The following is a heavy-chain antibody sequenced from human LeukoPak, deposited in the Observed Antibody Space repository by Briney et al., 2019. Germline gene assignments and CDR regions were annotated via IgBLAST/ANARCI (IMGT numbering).Heavy chain of an antibody. Sequence: PGGSLRLSCAASGFTFSSYGMHWVRQAPGKGLEWVAVISYDGSNKYYADSVKGRFTISRDNSKNTLYLQMNSLRAEDTAVYHCAKPRLAVPAESLGYFDYWGQGTLVTVSS. CDR1: GFTFSSYG. D-gene: IGHD2-2*01. J-gene: IGHJ4*02. CDR2: ISYDGSNK. CDR3: AKPRLAVPAESLGYFDY. V-gene: IGHV3-30*18.